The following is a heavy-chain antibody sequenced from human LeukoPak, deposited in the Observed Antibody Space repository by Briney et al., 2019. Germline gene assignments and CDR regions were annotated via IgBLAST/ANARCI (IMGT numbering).Heavy chain of an antibody. J-gene: IGHJ6*02. Sequence: GASVKVSCKASGYTFTSYGISWVRQAPGQGLEWMGWISAYNGNTNYAQKLQGRVTMTRDTSTSTVYMELSSLRSEDTAVYYCAREKKRFLEWLSDYYGMDVWGQGTTVTVSS. CDR3: AREKKRFLEWLSDYYGMDV. V-gene: IGHV1-18*01. D-gene: IGHD3-3*01. CDR2: ISAYNGNT. CDR1: GYTFTSYG.